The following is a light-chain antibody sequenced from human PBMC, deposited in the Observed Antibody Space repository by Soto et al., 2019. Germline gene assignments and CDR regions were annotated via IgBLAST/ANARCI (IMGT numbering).Light chain of an antibody. V-gene: IGKV1-33*01. CDR1: HDIGNS. J-gene: IGKJ3*01. CDR2: DAY. CDR3: QKSDHLPL. Sequence: IQMTQSPPSLSACVGDRVTITCQASHDIGNSLNWYQHKPGKAPKLVIYDAYNLETGVPSTFSGSGFGTDFTFTISSLRPEDIATYYCQKSDHLPLFGPGTKADIK.